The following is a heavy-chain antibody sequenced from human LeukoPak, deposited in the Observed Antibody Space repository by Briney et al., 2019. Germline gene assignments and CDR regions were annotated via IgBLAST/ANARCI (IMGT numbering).Heavy chain of an antibody. CDR1: GFTFDDYG. D-gene: IGHD2-8*01. V-gene: IGHV3-20*01. CDR2: INWNGGST. J-gene: IGHJ6*03. Sequence: PGGSLRLSCAASGFTFDDYGMSWVRQAPGKGLEWVSGINWNGGSTGYADSVKGRFTISRDNAKNSLYLQMNSLRAEDTALYHCARAGSYGTRNYYYYMDVWGKGTTVTISS. CDR3: ARAGSYGTRNYYYYMDV.